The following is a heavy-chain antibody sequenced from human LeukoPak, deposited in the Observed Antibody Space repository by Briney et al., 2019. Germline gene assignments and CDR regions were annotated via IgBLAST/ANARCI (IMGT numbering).Heavy chain of an antibody. Sequence: ASVKVSCKASGGTFSSYAISWVRPAPGQGLEWMGGIIPIFGTANYAQKFQGRVTITTDESPSTAYMELSSLRSEDTAVYYCYGSGGSCYGFDPWGQGTLVTVSS. V-gene: IGHV1-69*05. CDR2: IIPIFGTA. J-gene: IGHJ5*02. CDR3: YGSGGSCYGFDP. CDR1: GGTFSSYA. D-gene: IGHD2-15*01.